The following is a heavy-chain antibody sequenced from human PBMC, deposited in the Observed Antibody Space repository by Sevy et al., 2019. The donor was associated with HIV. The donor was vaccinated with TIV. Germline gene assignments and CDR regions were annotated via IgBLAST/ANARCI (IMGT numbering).Heavy chain of an antibody. D-gene: IGHD3-3*01. CDR1: GYTFTSYD. J-gene: IGHJ6*02. CDR3: ASLYDFWSGYYTGESHYGMDV. V-gene: IGHV1-8*01. Sequence: ASVKVSCKASGYTFTSYDINWVRQATGQGLEWMGWMNPNSGNTGYAQKFQGRVTMTRNTSISTAYMELGSLRSEDTAVYYCASLYDFWSGYYTGESHYGMDVWGQGTTVTVSS. CDR2: MNPNSGNT.